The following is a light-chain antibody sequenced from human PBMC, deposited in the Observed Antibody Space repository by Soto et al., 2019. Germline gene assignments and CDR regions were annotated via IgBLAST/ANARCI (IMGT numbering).Light chain of an antibody. V-gene: IGKV1-5*03. Sequence: DIQMTQSPSTLSASVGDRVTITCRASQSINSWLAWYQQKPGKAPKLLIYKASSLESGVPSRFSGSGSGTEFTLTISRLQPDDFATYYCQQYNSYAPGFTFGGGTKVEIK. J-gene: IGKJ4*01. CDR1: QSINSW. CDR2: KAS. CDR3: QQYNSYAPGFT.